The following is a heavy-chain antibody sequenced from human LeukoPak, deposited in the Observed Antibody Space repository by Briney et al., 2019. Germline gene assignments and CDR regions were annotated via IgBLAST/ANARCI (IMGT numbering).Heavy chain of an antibody. J-gene: IGHJ6*02. CDR2: ISSSSSTI. D-gene: IGHD3-9*01. CDR1: GFTFSSYS. Sequence: GGSLRLSCAASGFTFSSYSMNWVRQAPGKGLEWVSYISSSSSTIYYADSVKGRFTISRDNAKNSLYLQMNSLRDEDTAVYYCARDERYVDWLLSPYGMDVWGQGTTVTVSS. CDR3: ARDERYVDWLLSPYGMDV. V-gene: IGHV3-48*02.